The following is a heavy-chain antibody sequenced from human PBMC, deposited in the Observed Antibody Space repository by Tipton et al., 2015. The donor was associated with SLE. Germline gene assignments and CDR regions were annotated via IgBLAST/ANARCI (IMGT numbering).Heavy chain of an antibody. V-gene: IGHV4-34*01. Sequence: TLSLTCAVYGGSFSDYSWSWIRQPPRKGLEWIGEINHSGSTNYNPSLKSRVTISVDTSKIQFSLKLSSVTAADTAVYYCARGRLLEWLSTYYYYYGMDVWGHGTTVTVSS. CDR2: INHSGST. D-gene: IGHD3-3*01. CDR3: ARGRLLEWLSTYYYYYGMDV. CDR1: GGSFSDYS. J-gene: IGHJ6*02.